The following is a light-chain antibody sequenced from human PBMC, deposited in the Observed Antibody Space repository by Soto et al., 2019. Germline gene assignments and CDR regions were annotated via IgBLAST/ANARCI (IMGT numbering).Light chain of an antibody. J-gene: IGKJ4*01. CDR2: HAS. CDR3: QQYGSSIT. CDR1: QTVNSSY. Sequence: EIVLTQSPGTLSLSPGERATLSCRASQTVNSSYLAWYQRKPGQSPRLLIYHASRRATGIPDRLSGSGSWADFSLMTGRLAAEDFAVYYCQQYGSSITFGGGTKVEIK. V-gene: IGKV3-20*01.